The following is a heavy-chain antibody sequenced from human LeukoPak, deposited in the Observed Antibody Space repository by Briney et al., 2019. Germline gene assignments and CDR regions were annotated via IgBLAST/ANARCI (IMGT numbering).Heavy chain of an antibody. D-gene: IGHD3-16*02. Sequence: PSETLSLTCTVSGGSISSYYWSWIRQPAGKGLEWIGRIYTSGSTNYNPSLKSRVPMSVDTSKNQFSLKLSSVTAADTAVYYCARGSDYVWGSYRYKGGRDWFDPWGQGNLVTVSS. CDR1: GGSISSYY. V-gene: IGHV4-4*07. J-gene: IGHJ5*02. CDR3: ARGSDYVWGSYRYKGGRDWFDP. CDR2: IYTSGST.